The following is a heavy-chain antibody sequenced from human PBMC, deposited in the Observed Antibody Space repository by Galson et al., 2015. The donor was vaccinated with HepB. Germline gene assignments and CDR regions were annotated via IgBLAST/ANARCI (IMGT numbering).Heavy chain of an antibody. CDR3: ARAQSLLWFGELLWGAFDI. CDR2: IKQDGSEK. D-gene: IGHD3-10*01. V-gene: IGHV3-7*03. J-gene: IGHJ3*02. CDR1: GFTFSSYW. Sequence: SLRLSCAASGFTFSSYWMSWVRQAPGKGLEWVANIKQDGSEKYYVDSVKGRFTISRDNAKNSLYLQMNSLRAEDTAVYYCARAQSLLWFGELLWGAFDIWGQGTMVTVSS.